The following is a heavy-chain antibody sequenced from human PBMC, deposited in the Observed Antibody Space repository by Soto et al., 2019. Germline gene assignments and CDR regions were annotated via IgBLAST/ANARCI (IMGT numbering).Heavy chain of an antibody. D-gene: IGHD4-17*01. CDR3: ARDLTDYGDLDY. CDR1: GYTFTSYG. Sequence: ASVKVSCKSSGYTFTSYGISWVRQAPGQGLEWMGWISAYNGNTNYAQKLQGRVTMTTDTSTSTAYMELRSLRSDDTAVYYCARDLTDYGDLDYWGQGXLVTVHS. CDR2: ISAYNGNT. V-gene: IGHV1-18*01. J-gene: IGHJ4*02.